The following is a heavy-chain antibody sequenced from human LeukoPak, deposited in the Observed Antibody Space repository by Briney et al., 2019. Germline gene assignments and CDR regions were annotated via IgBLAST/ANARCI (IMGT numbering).Heavy chain of an antibody. V-gene: IGHV3-21*01. D-gene: IGHD1-26*01. CDR2: ISSSSSYI. CDR1: GFTFSSYA. CDR3: ARDRIVGATIDY. J-gene: IGHJ4*02. Sequence: GGSLRLSCAVSGFTFSSYAINWVRQAPGKGLEWVSSISSSSSYIYYADSVKGRFTISRDNAKNSLYLQMNSLRAEDTAVYYCARDRIVGATIDYWGQGTLVTVSS.